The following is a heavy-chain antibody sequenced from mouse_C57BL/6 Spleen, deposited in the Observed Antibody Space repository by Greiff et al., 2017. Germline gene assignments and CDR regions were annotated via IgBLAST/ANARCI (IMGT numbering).Heavy chain of an antibody. CDR3: AKPNRFGTTVVAHWYFGV. CDR1: GFSLTSYG. V-gene: IGHV2-3*01. J-gene: IGHJ1*03. D-gene: IGHD1-1*01. Sequence: VMLVESGPGLVAPSQSLSITCTVSGFSLTSYGVSWVRQPPGKGLEWLGVIWGDGSTNYHSALISRLSISKDNSKSQVFLKLNSLQTDDTATYYCAKPNRFGTTVVAHWYFGVWGTGTTVTVAS. CDR2: IWGDGST.